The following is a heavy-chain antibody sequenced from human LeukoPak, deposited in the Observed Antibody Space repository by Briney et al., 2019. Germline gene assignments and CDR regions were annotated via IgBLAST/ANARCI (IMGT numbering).Heavy chain of an antibody. Sequence: PSETLSLTCTVSGGSISSSSYYWGWIRQPPGKGLEWIGSIDYSGSTYYNPSLKSRATISVDTSKNQISLKVSSVTAADSALYFCARQRTSGSASNLRVAQIDSWGQGTLVTVSS. D-gene: IGHD3-3*01. CDR2: IDYSGST. V-gene: IGHV4-39*01. CDR3: ARQRTSGSASNLRVAQIDS. CDR1: GGSISSSSYY. J-gene: IGHJ4*02.